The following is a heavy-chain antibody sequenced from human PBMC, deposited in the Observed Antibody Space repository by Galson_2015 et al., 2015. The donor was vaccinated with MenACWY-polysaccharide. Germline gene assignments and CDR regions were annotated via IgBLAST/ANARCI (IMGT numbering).Heavy chain of an antibody. CDR2: TYYSGRT. CDR3: ASLPLGNCGSVSCYGYFHH. D-gene: IGHD2-2*01. CDR1: GGSVSSGDSY. Sequence: LSLTCTVSGGSVSSGDSYWSWIRQSPGKGLEWIGYTYYSGRTNYSPSLKSRATVSLDTSKNQFSLKLSFVTAADTAVYYCASLPLGNCGSVSCYGYFHHWGQGTLVTVSS. V-gene: IGHV4-30-4*01. J-gene: IGHJ1*01.